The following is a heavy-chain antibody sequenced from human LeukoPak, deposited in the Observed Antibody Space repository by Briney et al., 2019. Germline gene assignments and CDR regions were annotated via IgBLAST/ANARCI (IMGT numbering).Heavy chain of an antibody. CDR3: ARAGTANYLFDH. J-gene: IGHJ4*02. V-gene: IGHV4-4*07. CDR2: IYASGTT. Sequence: PSETLSLTCTVSGDSISSYYWNWIRQPAGKGLEWIGRIYASGTTNYNPSFKGRVTVSVDTSKNQISLRLTFVTAADTAMYYCARAGTANYLFDHWGQGTPVTVSS. CDR1: GDSISSYY. D-gene: IGHD4/OR15-4a*01.